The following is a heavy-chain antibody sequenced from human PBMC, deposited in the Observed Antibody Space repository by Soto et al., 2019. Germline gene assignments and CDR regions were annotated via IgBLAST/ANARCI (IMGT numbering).Heavy chain of an antibody. CDR3: ARDRADYGDYEYYYYYMDV. CDR2: IIPILGIA. Sequence: GASVKVSCKASGGTFSSYTISWVRQAPGQGLEWMGRIIPILGIANYAQKFQGRVTITADKSTSTAYMELSSLRSEDTAVYYCARDRADYGDYEYYYYYMDVWGKGTTVTV. V-gene: IGHV1-69*04. D-gene: IGHD4-17*01. J-gene: IGHJ6*03. CDR1: GGTFSSYT.